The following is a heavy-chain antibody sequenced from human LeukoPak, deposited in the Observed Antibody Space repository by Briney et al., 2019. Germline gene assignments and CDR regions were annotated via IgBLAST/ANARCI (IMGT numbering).Heavy chain of an antibody. V-gene: IGHV4-59*02. CDR2: LSYSGKT. J-gene: IGHJ4*02. D-gene: IGHD2/OR15-2a*01. Sequence: SETLSLTCVVSGASVSSSHWNWIRQLPGKGLEWIGCLSYSGKTDYNPSLTSRVTISLDTSKNQVSLKLRSVTAADTAVYYCSEGYFEPFDHWGQGTLVTVSS. CDR1: GASVSSSH. CDR3: SEGYFEPFDH.